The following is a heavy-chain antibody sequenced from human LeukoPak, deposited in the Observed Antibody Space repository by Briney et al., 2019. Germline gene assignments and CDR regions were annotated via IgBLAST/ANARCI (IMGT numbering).Heavy chain of an antibody. Sequence: ASVKVSCNASGYTFTGYYIHWVRQAPGQGLEWMGWINPNSGAPNYAQKFQGRVTMTRDTSISTAYMELTRLRSDDTAVYYCAQVATDYWGQGTLVTVSS. CDR1: GYTFTGYY. CDR3: AQVATDY. CDR2: INPNSGAP. J-gene: IGHJ4*02. V-gene: IGHV1-2*02. D-gene: IGHD5-12*01.